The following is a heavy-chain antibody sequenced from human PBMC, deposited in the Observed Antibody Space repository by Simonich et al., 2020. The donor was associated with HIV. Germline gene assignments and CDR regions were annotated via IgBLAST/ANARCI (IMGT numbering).Heavy chain of an antibody. CDR2: INNSEIT. D-gene: IGHD3-3*01. CDR1: GGSFSGYY. J-gene: IGHJ4*02. Sequence: QVQLQQWGAGLLKPSETLSLTCAVYGGSFSGYYWSWIRQPPGKGLEWIGEINNSEITNYKSSLNSRATISVDKSKNQFSLKLRSVTAADTAIYYCARRDRELILYFDYWGQGNLVTVSS. V-gene: IGHV4-34*01. CDR3: ARRDRELILYFDY.